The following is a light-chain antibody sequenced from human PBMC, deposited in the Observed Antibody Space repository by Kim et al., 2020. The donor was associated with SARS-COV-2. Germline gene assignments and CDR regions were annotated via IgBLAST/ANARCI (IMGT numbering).Light chain of an antibody. CDR2: DAS. CDR3: QQYNNWPQT. J-gene: IGKJ2*01. Sequence: DIVMTQSPATLSLSPGERATVSCRASQSVRSNLAWYQQKPGQAPSLLMYDASTRATAIPARFSGSGSGTEFTLTISSLHSEDFAVYYCQQYNNWPQTFGQGTKLEI. V-gene: IGKV3-15*01. CDR1: QSVRSN.